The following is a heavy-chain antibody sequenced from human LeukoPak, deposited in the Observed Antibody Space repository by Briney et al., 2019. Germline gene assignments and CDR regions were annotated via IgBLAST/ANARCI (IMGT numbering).Heavy chain of an antibody. CDR3: AKDAGGSYVPIEY. CDR2: ISGSGSSR. J-gene: IGHJ4*02. D-gene: IGHD1-26*01. Sequence: PGGSLRLSCAASGFTFSSYAMSWVRQAPGKGLEWVSAISGSGSSRYYADSVTGRFTISRDNSKKTLYLQMNSLRAEDTAVYYCAKDAGGSYVPIEYWGQGTLVTVSS. CDR1: GFTFSSYA. V-gene: IGHV3-23*01.